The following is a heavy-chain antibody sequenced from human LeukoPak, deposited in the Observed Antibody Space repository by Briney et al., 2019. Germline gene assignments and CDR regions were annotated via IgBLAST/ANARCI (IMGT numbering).Heavy chain of an antibody. CDR3: ARDSPGSYLTYYGMDV. V-gene: IGHV3-48*04. CDR1: GFTFSSYV. D-gene: IGHD3-10*01. CDR2: ISSSSSTI. J-gene: IGHJ6*02. Sequence: QTGGSLRLSCIASGFTFSSYVMNWVRQAPGKGLEWVSSISSSSSTIYYADSVKGRFTISRDNAKNSLYLQMNSLRGEDTAVYYCARDSPGSYLTYYGMDVWGQGTTVTVSS.